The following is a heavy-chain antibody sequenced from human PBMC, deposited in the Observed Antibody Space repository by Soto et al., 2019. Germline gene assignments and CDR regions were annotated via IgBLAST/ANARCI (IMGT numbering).Heavy chain of an antibody. CDR3: ARYVAYGLIDY. Sequence: QVQLVQSGAEVKKPGASVKVSCKPSGYTFTRYAISWVRQAPGQGLEWMGWINAYNGNTHYAQKLQGRVTMTTDTSTTTAYMELRSLRSDATAVYYCARYVAYGLIDYWGQGTLVTVSS. CDR1: GYTFTRYA. V-gene: IGHV1-18*01. J-gene: IGHJ4*02. D-gene: IGHD3-10*02. CDR2: INAYNGNT.